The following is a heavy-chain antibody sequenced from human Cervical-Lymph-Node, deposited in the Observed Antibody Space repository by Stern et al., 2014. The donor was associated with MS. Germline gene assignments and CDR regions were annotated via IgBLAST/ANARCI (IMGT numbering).Heavy chain of an antibody. CDR1: GYTFTSYS. CDR2: ISANNGNT. V-gene: IGHV1-18*01. CDR3: ARADYVWGSPQKWFFDY. D-gene: IGHD3-16*01. J-gene: IGHJ4*02. Sequence: LVQSGAELQKPGASVKVSCKVYGYTFTSYSITWVRQAPGQWLEWIGRISANNGNTDYAQKFQGRVTMTTDTSTSTAYMELRSLRSDDTAVYYCARADYVWGSPQKWFFDYWGQGTLVTVSS.